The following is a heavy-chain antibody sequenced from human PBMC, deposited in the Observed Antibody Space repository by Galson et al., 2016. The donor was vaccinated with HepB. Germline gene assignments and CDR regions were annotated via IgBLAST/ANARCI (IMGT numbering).Heavy chain of an antibody. V-gene: IGHV4-31*03. D-gene: IGHD3-16*01. CDR2: IDHTANT. J-gene: IGHJ4*02. Sequence: TLSLTCSVSGGSISSGGYFWSWLRQHPEKGLEWIGYIDHTANTYYNPSLKSRTTISVDTSKNHFSLELTSVTAADTAVYYCARERPQNNWGRETGFDYWGQGSLVTVSS. CDR1: GGSISSGGYF. CDR3: ARERPQNNWGRETGFDY.